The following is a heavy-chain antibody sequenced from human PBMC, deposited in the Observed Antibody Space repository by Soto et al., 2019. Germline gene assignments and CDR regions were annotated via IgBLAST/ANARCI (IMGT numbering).Heavy chain of an antibody. D-gene: IGHD3-22*01. Sequence: SETLSLTCTVSGGSISSSSYYWGWIRQPPGKGLEWIGSIYYSGSTYYNPSLKSRVTLSVDTSKKQFSLKLSSVTAADTAVYYCARRDQAYYYDSSGYYERNWFDPWGQGTRVTVS. CDR3: ARRDQAYYYDSSGYYERNWFDP. CDR1: GGSISSSSYY. V-gene: IGHV4-39*01. J-gene: IGHJ5*02. CDR2: IYYSGST.